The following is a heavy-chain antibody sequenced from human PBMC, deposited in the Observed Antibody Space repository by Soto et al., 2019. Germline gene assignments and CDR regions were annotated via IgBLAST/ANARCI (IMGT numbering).Heavy chain of an antibody. D-gene: IGHD2-15*01. J-gene: IGHJ6*02. Sequence: SETLSLTCTVSGGSISSGGYYWSWIRQHPGKGLEWIGYIYYSGSTYYNPSLKSRVTISVDTSKNQFSLKLSSVTAADTAVYYCARDHRGNGPFGYYYYGMDVWGQGTTVTVSS. CDR3: ARDHRGNGPFGYYYYGMDV. V-gene: IGHV4-31*03. CDR1: GGSISSGGYY. CDR2: IYYSGST.